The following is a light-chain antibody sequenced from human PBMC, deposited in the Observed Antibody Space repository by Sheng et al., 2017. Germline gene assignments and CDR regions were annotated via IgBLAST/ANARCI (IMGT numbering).Light chain of an antibody. V-gene: IGKV1-12*01. J-gene: IGKJ2*01. CDR2: AAS. Sequence: DVQMTQSPSSVSASVGDRVTITCRASQGIGSWLAWYQQEPGKAPKLLIYAASTLHSGVPSRFSGSGSGTDFTLTITSLHPEDFATYFCQQSYSTPYTFGQGTKLEI. CDR1: QGIGSW. CDR3: QQSYSTPYT.